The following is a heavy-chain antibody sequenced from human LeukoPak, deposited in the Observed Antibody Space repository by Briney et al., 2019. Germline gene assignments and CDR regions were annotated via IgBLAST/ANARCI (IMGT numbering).Heavy chain of an antibody. Sequence: SETLSLTCAVSGYSISSGYYWGWIRQPPGKGLEWTGSIYHSGSTYYNPSLKSRVTISVDTSKNQFSLKLSSVTAADTAVYYCARHPWDYSNYGTAYYFDYWGQGTLVTVSS. J-gene: IGHJ4*02. CDR3: ARHPWDYSNYGTAYYFDY. V-gene: IGHV4-38-2*01. CDR2: IYHSGST. CDR1: GYSISSGYY. D-gene: IGHD4-11*01.